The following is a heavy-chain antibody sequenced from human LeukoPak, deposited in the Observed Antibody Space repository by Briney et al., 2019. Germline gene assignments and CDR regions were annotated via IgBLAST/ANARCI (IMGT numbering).Heavy chain of an antibody. J-gene: IGHJ4*02. Sequence: GGSLRLSCAASGFTFSYYAMTWIRQPPGKGLEWVSSISSSSSYIYYADSVKGRFTISRDNAKNSLYLQMNSLRAEDTAVNYCARGSSVDTAMVKPDYWGQGTLVTVSS. CDR3: ARGSSVDTAMVKPDY. V-gene: IGHV3-21*01. D-gene: IGHD5-18*01. CDR2: ISSSSSYI. CDR1: GFTFSYYA.